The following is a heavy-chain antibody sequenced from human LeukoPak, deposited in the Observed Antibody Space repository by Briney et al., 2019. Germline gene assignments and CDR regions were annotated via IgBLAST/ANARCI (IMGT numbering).Heavy chain of an antibody. D-gene: IGHD5-18*01. CDR2: ISSSSSAI. V-gene: IGHV3-48*02. CDR1: GFTFSSYS. J-gene: IGHJ3*02. CDR3: ARDTAYAFDI. Sequence: GGSLRLSCAASGFTFSSYSVNWVRQAPGKGLEWVSYISSSSSAIYSADSVKGRVTISRDNAKNSLYLQVNSLRDEDTAVYYCARDTAYAFDIWGQGTVVTVSS.